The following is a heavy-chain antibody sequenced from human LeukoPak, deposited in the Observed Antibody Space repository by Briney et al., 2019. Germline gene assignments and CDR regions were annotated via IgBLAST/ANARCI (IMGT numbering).Heavy chain of an antibody. D-gene: IGHD2-21*02. J-gene: IGHJ4*02. V-gene: IGHV1-2*02. Sequence: ASVKVSCKASGYTFTGYYMHWVRQAPGQGLEWMGWINPNSGGANSAQKFQGRVTMTRDTSLSTAYMELRRLASDDTAIYYFARLTEEAPRVTAPYFDYWGQGTLVTVSS. CDR2: INPNSGGA. CDR1: GYTFTGYY. CDR3: ARLTEEAPRVTAPYFDY.